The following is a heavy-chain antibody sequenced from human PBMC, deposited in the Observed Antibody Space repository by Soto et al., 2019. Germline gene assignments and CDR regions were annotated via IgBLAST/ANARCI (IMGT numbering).Heavy chain of an antibody. D-gene: IGHD6-19*01. J-gene: IGHJ4*02. V-gene: IGHV4-59*08. CDR1: DGSISTYY. Sequence: QVQPQESGPGLMKPSETLSLTCTVSDGSISTYYWSWIRQPPGKGLEWIGHISYSGSTNYNPSLKSRVTMSVDTSKNQFSLKLSSVTAADTAVYYCAKNTGSSGRGYYFDYWGQGTLVTVSS. CDR2: ISYSGST. CDR3: AKNTGSSGRGYYFDY.